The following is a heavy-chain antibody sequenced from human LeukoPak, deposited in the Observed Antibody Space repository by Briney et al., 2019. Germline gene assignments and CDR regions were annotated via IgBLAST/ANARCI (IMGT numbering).Heavy chain of an antibody. CDR2: ISYDGTNK. V-gene: IGHV3-30*18. J-gene: IGHJ6*02. Sequence: GGSLRLSCAASGFTFSSYGMHWVRQAPGKGLEWVAVISYDGTNKYYADSVKGRFTISRDNSKNTLYLQMNSLRAEDTAVYYCAKDIGLALLWFGSGMDVWGQGTTVTVSS. CDR1: GFTFSSYG. D-gene: IGHD3-10*01. CDR3: AKDIGLALLWFGSGMDV.